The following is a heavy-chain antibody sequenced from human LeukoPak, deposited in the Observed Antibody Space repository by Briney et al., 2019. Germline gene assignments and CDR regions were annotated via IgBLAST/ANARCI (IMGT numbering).Heavy chain of an antibody. CDR2: ISGGGDAA. D-gene: IGHD3-22*01. Sequence: GGSLRLSCIASGFRLSGYAMSGVRQAPGKGLEWVSTISGGGDAAYYADSVKGRFTISRDNSKNTLYLQMNSLRAEDTAVYYCSRKYDSSGYFDYWGRGTLVTVSS. CDR1: GFRLSGYA. CDR3: SRKYDSSGYFDY. V-gene: IGHV3-23*01. J-gene: IGHJ4*02.